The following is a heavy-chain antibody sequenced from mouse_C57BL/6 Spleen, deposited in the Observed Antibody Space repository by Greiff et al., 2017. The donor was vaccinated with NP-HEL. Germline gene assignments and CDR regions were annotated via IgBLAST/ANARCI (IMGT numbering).Heavy chain of an antibody. V-gene: IGHV1-22*01. CDR2: INPNNGGT. J-gene: IGHJ1*03. D-gene: IGHD2-5*01. Sequence: EVQLQQSGPELVKPGASVKMSCKASGYTFTDYNMHWVKQSHGKSLEWIGYINPNNGGTSYNQKFKGKATLTVNKSSSTAYMELRSLTSEDSAVYYCAIPSNFWYFDVWGTGTTVTVSS. CDR1: GYTFTDYN. CDR3: AIPSNFWYFDV.